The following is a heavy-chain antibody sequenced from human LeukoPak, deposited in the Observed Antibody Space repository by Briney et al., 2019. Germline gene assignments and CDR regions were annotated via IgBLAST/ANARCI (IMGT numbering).Heavy chain of an antibody. D-gene: IGHD3-10*01. Sequence: PSETLSLTCTVSGGSISSSSYYWGWIRQPPGKGLEWIGSIYYSGSTYYNPSLKSRVTISVDTSKNQFSLKLSSVTAADTAVYYCARGNFPGVTMVRGVITTVTRYYFDYWGQGTLVTVSS. CDR3: ARGNFPGVTMVRGVITTVTRYYFDY. CDR2: IYYSGST. V-gene: IGHV4-39*01. CDR1: GGSISSSSYY. J-gene: IGHJ4*02.